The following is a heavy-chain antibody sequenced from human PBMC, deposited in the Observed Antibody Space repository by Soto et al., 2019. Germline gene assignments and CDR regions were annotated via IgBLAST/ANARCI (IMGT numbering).Heavy chain of an antibody. J-gene: IGHJ4*02. Sequence: QVQLVQSGAEVKKPGSSVKVSCKASGGTFSNYSISWVRQAPGQGLEWMGGIIPIFGTANYAQKFQGRVTITADESTSTAYMELSSLRSEDTAVYYCAIEYSSSPPYYPIGYWGQGTLVTVSS. D-gene: IGHD6-6*01. CDR2: IIPIFGTA. CDR1: GGTFSNYS. V-gene: IGHV1-69*01. CDR3: AIEYSSSPPYYPIGY.